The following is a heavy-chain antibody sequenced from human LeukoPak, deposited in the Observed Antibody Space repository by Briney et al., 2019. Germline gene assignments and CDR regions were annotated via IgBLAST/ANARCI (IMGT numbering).Heavy chain of an antibody. Sequence: GGPLRLSCAASGFTFDDYAMHWVRQAPGKGLEWVSGISWNSGSIGYADSVKGRFTISRDNAKNSLYLQMNSLRAEDTALYYCAKESPVYYYDSSGYQGAFDIWGQGTMVTVSS. CDR1: GFTFDDYA. CDR3: AKESPVYYYDSSGYQGAFDI. V-gene: IGHV3-9*01. J-gene: IGHJ3*02. D-gene: IGHD3-22*01. CDR2: ISWNSGSI.